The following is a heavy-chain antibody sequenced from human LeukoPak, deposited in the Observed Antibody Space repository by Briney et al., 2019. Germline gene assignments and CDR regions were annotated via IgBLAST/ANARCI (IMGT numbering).Heavy chain of an antibody. J-gene: IGHJ6*02. CDR2: IYYSGST. CDR3: ARLVGATYYYYYYGMDV. Sequence: SETLSLTCTVSGDSISSYYWSWIRQPPGKGLEWIGYIYYSGSTNYNPSLKSRVTISVDTSKNQFSLKLSSVTAADTAVYYCARLVGATYYYYYYGMDVWGQGTTVTVSS. V-gene: IGHV4-59*08. D-gene: IGHD1-26*01. CDR1: GDSISSYY.